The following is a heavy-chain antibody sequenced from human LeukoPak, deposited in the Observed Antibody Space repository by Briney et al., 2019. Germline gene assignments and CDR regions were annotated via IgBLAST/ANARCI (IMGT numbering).Heavy chain of an antibody. Sequence: SETLSLTCTVSGGSISSYYWSWIRQPAGKGLEWIGRIYTSGSTNYNPSLKSRVTMSVDTSKNQFSLKLSSVTAADTAVYYCARGGGSWQNYYFDYWGQGTLVTVSS. CDR1: GGSISSYY. V-gene: IGHV4-4*07. J-gene: IGHJ4*02. CDR2: IYTSGST. CDR3: ARGGGSWQNYYFDY. D-gene: IGHD2-15*01.